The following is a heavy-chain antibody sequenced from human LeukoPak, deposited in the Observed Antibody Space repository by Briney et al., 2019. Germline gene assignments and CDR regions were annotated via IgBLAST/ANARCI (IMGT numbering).Heavy chain of an antibody. V-gene: IGHV3-30*04. D-gene: IGHD6-13*01. CDR2: ISDDGSHK. CDR1: GFTFSRYA. Sequence: PGRSLRLSCAASGFTFSRYAMHWVRQAPGKGLEWVAIISDDGSHKDYADSVKGRFTISRDTSKNTLYLQMNSLRAEDTALYYCARERAYSSSWYGPNWFDPWGQGTLVTVSS. CDR3: ARERAYSSSWYGPNWFDP. J-gene: IGHJ5*02.